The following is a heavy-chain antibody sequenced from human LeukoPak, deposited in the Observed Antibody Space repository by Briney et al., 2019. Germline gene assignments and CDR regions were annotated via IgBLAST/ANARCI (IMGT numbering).Heavy chain of an antibody. V-gene: IGHV1-46*01. CDR3: ARDRGDTDDYGDLPDY. Sequence: GASVKVSCKASGYTFTSYYMHWVRQAPGQGLEWMGIINPSGGSTSYAQKFQGRVTMTRDTSISTAYMELSRLRSDDTAVYYCARDRGDTDDYGDLPDYWGQGTLVTVSS. CDR1: GYTFTSYY. CDR2: INPSGGST. J-gene: IGHJ4*02. D-gene: IGHD4-17*01.